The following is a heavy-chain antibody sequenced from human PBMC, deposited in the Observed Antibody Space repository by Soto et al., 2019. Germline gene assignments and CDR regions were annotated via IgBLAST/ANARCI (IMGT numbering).Heavy chain of an antibody. CDR3: ARDRGGISVSSKPLGEWSDP. CDR2: IYYSGST. Sequence: SETLSLTCTVSGGSISSGDYYWSWIRQPPGKGLEWIGYIYYSGSTYYNPSLKSRVTISVDTSKNQFSLKLSSVTAADTAVYYCARDRGGISVSSKPLGEWSDPRRQGTLVTVPS. J-gene: IGHJ5*02. D-gene: IGHD3-16*01. V-gene: IGHV4-30-4*01. CDR1: GGSISSGDYY.